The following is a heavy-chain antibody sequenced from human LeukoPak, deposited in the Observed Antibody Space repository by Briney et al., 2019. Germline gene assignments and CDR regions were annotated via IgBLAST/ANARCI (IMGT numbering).Heavy chain of an antibody. CDR2: ISGGST. D-gene: IGHD3-10*01. Sequence: GGSLRLSCAASGFTVSSNEMSWVRQAPGKGLEWVSSISGGSTYYADSRKGRFTISRDNSKNTLYLQMNSLRAEDTAVYYCAKDPSLMVRGVTNAFDIWGQGTMVTVSS. J-gene: IGHJ3*02. CDR3: AKDPSLMVRGVTNAFDI. CDR1: GFTVSSNE. V-gene: IGHV3-38-3*01.